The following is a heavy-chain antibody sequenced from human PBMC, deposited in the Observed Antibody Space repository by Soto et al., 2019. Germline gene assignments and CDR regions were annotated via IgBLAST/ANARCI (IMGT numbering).Heavy chain of an antibody. Sequence: SETLSLTCTVSGGSISSYYWSWIRQPPGKGLEWIGYIYYSGSTNYNPSLKSRVTISVDTSKNQFSLKLSSVTAADTAVYYCASALVRMVRGVIINYGMDVWGQGTTVTVSS. CDR3: ASALVRMVRGVIINYGMDV. J-gene: IGHJ6*02. CDR2: IYYSGST. CDR1: GGSISSYY. D-gene: IGHD3-10*01. V-gene: IGHV4-59*01.